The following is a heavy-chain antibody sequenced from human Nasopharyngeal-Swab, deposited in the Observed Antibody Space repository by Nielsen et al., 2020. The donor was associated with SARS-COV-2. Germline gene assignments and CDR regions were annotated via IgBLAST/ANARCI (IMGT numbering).Heavy chain of an antibody. CDR1: GYRFPSYC. V-gene: IGHV5-51*01. J-gene: IGHJ6*03. CDR3: ARGGQPFYYYYMDV. CDR2: IYPGDSET. Sequence: GESLKISCKGSGYRFPSYCIGWLRQMPGKGLEWMGIIYPGDSETRYSPSFQGQVTISADQSINTAYLQWSSLKASDTAMYFCARGGQPFYYYYMDVWGKGTTVTVSS. D-gene: IGHD3-16*01.